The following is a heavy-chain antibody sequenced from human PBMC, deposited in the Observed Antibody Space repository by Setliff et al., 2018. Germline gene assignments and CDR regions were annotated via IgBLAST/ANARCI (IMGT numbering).Heavy chain of an antibody. CDR1: GFSFSTFP. CDR2: TSSDGRSE. Sequence: PGGSLRLSCADSGFSFSTFPMHWVRQAPGKGLEWVAVTSSDGRSEFFADSVRGRFTTSRDNSENTLFLQMNSLRAEDTAVYYCAKNGFGVVALGVNNWFDPWGQGTLVTVSS. D-gene: IGHD3-10*01. V-gene: IGHV3-30*04. CDR3: AKNGFGVVALGVNNWFDP. J-gene: IGHJ5*02.